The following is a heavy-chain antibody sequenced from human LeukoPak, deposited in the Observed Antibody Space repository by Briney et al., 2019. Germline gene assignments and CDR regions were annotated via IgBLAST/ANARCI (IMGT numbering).Heavy chain of an antibody. CDR2: IKGDGSST. Sequence: SGGSLRLSCAASGYTFSNTWMHWVHQAPGKGLVWVSLIKGDGSSTSYADSVKGRFTISRDNAKNTLYLQMNSLRAEDTAVYYCARDSGYSPDYWGQGTLVTVSS. J-gene: IGHJ4*02. CDR1: GYTFSNTW. CDR3: ARDSGYSPDY. V-gene: IGHV3-74*01. D-gene: IGHD3-22*01.